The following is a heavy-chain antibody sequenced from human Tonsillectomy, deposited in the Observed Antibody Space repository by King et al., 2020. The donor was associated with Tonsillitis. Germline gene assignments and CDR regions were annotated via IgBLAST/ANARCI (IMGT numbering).Heavy chain of an antibody. CDR1: GFTFSTYS. J-gene: IGHJ4*02. D-gene: IGHD1-26*01. V-gene: IGHV3-48*01. CDR2: ISDTSSTI. Sequence: VQLVESGGGVVHPGGSLRLSCAASGFTFSTYSMNWVRQAPGKGLEWLSYISDTSSTIYYADSVKGRFTISRDNAKNSLYLQMNSLRAEDTAVYYCAREESGSYAIHYFDYWGQGTLVTVSS. CDR3: AREESGSYAIHYFDY.